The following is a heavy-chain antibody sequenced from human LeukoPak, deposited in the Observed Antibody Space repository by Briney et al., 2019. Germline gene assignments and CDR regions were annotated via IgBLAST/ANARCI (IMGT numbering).Heavy chain of an antibody. V-gene: IGHV1-46*01. CDR2: INPSGGST. CDR1: GYTFTSYS. CDR3: ARAPGVYDSSGYGY. Sequence: ASVKVSCKASGYTFTSYSMHCARQAPGQGLEWMGIINPSGGSTSYAQKFQGRVTMTRDTSTSTVYMELSSLRSEDTAVYYCARAPGVYDSSGYGYWGQGTLVTVSS. D-gene: IGHD3-22*01. J-gene: IGHJ4*02.